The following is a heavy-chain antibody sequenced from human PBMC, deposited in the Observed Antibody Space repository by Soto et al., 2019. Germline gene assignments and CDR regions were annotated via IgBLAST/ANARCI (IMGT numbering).Heavy chain of an antibody. Sequence: SVKVSCKASGGTFSSYAISWVRQAPGQGLEWMGGIIPIFGTANYAQRFQGRVTITADESTSTAYMELSSLRSEDTAVYYCARYSNYVNNWFDPWGQGTLVTVSS. D-gene: IGHD4-4*01. CDR3: ARYSNYVNNWFDP. V-gene: IGHV1-69*13. J-gene: IGHJ5*02. CDR2: IIPIFGTA. CDR1: GGTFSSYA.